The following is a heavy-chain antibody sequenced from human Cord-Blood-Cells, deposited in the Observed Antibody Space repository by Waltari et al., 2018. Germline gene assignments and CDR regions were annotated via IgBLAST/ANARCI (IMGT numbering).Heavy chain of an antibody. D-gene: IGHD3-9*01. CDR2: INHSGSP. Sequence: QVQLQQWGAGLLKPSETLSLTCAVYGGSFSGYYWSWIRQPPGKGLEWIGEINHSGSPTYHPSLKSRVTISVYTSKNPFSLKLSSVTAADTAVYYCARGDDNFLTGFWYWGQGTLVTVSS. J-gene: IGHJ4*02. V-gene: IGHV4-34*01. CDR3: ARGDDNFLTGFWY. CDR1: GGSFSGYY.